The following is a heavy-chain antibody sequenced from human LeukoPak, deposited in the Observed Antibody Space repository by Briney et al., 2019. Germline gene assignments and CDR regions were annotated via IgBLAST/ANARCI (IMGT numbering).Heavy chain of an antibody. Sequence: GGSLRLSCAASEFGFSSHAMTWVRQAPGKVLEWVSAISISGSKTYYADSVKGRFTISRDNSKNTLSLQMNSLRAEDTAVYYCASLSLGHYWGQGTLVTVSS. CDR3: ASLSLGHY. V-gene: IGHV3-23*01. D-gene: IGHD6-6*01. J-gene: IGHJ4*02. CDR2: ISISGSKT. CDR1: EFGFSSHA.